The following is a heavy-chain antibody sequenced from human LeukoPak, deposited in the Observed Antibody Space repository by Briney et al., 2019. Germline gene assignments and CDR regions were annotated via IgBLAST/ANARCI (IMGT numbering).Heavy chain of an antibody. CDR1: GGSISSYY. D-gene: IGHD4-17*01. J-gene: IGHJ6*02. CDR2: IYTSGST. V-gene: IGHV4-4*07. CDR3: ARDSYGDYYYYYGMDV. Sequence: SETLSLTCTVSGGSISSYYWSWIRQPAGKGLEWTGRIYTSGSTNYNPSLKSRVTMSVDTSKNQFSLKLSSVTAADTAVYYCARDSYGDYYYYYGMDVWGQGTTVTVSS.